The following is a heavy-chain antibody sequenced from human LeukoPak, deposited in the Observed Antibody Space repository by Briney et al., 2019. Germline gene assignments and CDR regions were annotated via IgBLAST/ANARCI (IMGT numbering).Heavy chain of an antibody. CDR1: GFTFISYS. D-gene: IGHD6-6*01. V-gene: IGHV3-21*01. Sequence: GGSLRLSCAASGFTFISYSVNWVRQAPGKGLEWVSSISSSSSYIYYADSVKGRFTISRDNAKNSLYLQMNSLRAEDTAVYYCARDEASSLDYWGQGTLVTVSS. CDR2: ISSSSSYI. J-gene: IGHJ4*02. CDR3: ARDEASSLDY.